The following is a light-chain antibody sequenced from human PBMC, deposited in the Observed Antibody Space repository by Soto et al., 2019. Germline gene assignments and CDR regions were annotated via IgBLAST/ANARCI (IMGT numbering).Light chain of an antibody. V-gene: IGLV1-40*01. J-gene: IGLJ2*01. CDR3: QSYDSSLSGVV. CDR1: SSNIGAGYD. CDR2: GNS. Sequence: QSVLTQPPSVSGAPGQRVTISCTGSSSNIGAGYDVHWYQQLPGTAPKLLIYGNSNRPSGGPDRFSGSKSGTSASLDITGLQADDEADYYCQSYDSSLSGVVFGGGTKLTVL.